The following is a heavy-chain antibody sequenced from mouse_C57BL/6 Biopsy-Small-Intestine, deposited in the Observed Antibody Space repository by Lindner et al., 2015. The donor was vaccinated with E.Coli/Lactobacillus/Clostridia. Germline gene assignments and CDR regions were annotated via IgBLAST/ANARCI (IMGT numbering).Heavy chain of an antibody. CDR2: IYPRGGKT. CDR1: GYTFTNYG. J-gene: IGHJ2*01. CDR3: ARSQTVQVYFDY. D-gene: IGHD3-2*02. V-gene: IGHV1-81*01. Sequence: VQLQESGAELARPGASVKLSCKASGYTFTNYGISWVKQRTGQGLEWIGEIYPRGGKTYYNEKFKGKATLTADKSSSTAYMELRSLTSEDSAVYFCARSQTVQVYFDYWGQGTTLTVSS.